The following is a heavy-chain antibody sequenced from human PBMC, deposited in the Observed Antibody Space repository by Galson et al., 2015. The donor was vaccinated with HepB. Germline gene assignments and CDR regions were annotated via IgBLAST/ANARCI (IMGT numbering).Heavy chain of an antibody. Sequence: SVKVSCKASGYTFTSYAMHWVRQAPGQRLEWMGWINAGNGNTKYSQKFQGRVTITRDTSASTAYMELSSLRSEDTDAYYCARDWGSGWHRGAFDIWGQGTMVTVSS. CDR1: GYTFTSYA. J-gene: IGHJ3*02. D-gene: IGHD6-19*01. CDR2: INAGNGNT. V-gene: IGHV1-3*01. CDR3: ARDWGSGWHRGAFDI.